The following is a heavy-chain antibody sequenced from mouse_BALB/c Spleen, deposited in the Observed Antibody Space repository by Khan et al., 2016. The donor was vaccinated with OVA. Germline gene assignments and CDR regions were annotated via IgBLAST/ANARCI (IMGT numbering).Heavy chain of an antibody. CDR1: GYTFTSYV. V-gene: IGHV1S136*01. CDR2: IYPFNDAT. D-gene: IGHD1-1*01. J-gene: IGHJ3*01. CDR3: AQVGSYYVSFVY. Sequence: VQLQQSGPEVVKPGASVKMSCKASGYTFTSYVMHWVRQKPGQGLEWIGYIYPFNDATKFNEKFNGKATLTSDKSSSTAYMELSSLTSEDSAVYCCAQVGSYYVSFVYWGQGTLVTVSA.